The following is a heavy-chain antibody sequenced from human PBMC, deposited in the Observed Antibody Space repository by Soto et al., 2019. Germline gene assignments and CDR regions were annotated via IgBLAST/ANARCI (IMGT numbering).Heavy chain of an antibody. Sequence: EVQLVETGGGLIQPGGSLRLSCAASRFTVSNKYMSWVRQAPGKGLEWISVIFSGGETYYADSVKGRFTISRDNSKNTLYLQMSSLRADDTAMYYCARGGSGYYYGLDVWGQGTTVTVSS. CDR1: RFTVSNKY. CDR3: ARGGSGYYYGLDV. D-gene: IGHD3-10*01. J-gene: IGHJ6*02. CDR2: IFSGGET. V-gene: IGHV3-53*02.